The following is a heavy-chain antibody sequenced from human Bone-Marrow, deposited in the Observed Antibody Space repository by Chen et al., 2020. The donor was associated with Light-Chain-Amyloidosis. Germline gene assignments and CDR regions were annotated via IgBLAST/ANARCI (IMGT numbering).Heavy chain of an antibody. CDR2: ISYSGFT. D-gene: IGHD2-15*01. CDR3: AREPVVGLVATPLLDY. CDR1: GVSINGDKYY. V-gene: IGHV4-30-4*01. J-gene: IGHJ4*02. Sequence: QVQLQESGPGLVKPSQTLSLTCSVSGVSINGDKYYWNWVRQPPGKGLEWIGYISYSGFTYYNPSLKGRLTISIDTSKNHFSLSLTSVTAADTAVYYCAREPVVGLVATPLLDYWGQGTLVTVSS.